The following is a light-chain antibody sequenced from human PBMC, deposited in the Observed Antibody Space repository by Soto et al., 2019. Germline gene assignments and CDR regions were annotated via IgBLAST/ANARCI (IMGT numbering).Light chain of an antibody. J-gene: IGKJ1*01. CDR2: GAS. CDR1: QSVSTN. V-gene: IGKV3-15*01. CDR3: QQYNTWPRT. Sequence: EIVMTQYPATLSVPPGERATLSCRASQSVSTNFAWYQQKPGQAPRLLIYGASTRATAVPARFTASGSGTEFTLTISSLQSEDFAVYYCQQYNTWPRTFGQGTKVDIK.